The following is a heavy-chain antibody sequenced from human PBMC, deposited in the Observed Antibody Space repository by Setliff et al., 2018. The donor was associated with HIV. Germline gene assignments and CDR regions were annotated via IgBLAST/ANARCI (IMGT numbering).Heavy chain of an antibody. CDR1: GGSFSGYY. J-gene: IGHJ4*02. CDR2: INHSGST. CDR3: ARAVGYYYGSGSHIDY. D-gene: IGHD3-10*01. V-gene: IGHV4-34*01. Sequence: PSETLSLTCAVYGGSFSGYYWSWIRQPPGKGLEWIGEINHSGSTNYNPSLKSRVTISVDTSKNQFSLKLSSVTAADTAVYYCARAVGYYYGSGSHIDYWGQGTLVTVSS.